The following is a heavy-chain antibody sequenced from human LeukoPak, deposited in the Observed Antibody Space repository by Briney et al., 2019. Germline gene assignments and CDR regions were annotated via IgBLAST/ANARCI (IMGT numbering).Heavy chain of an antibody. J-gene: IGHJ4*02. D-gene: IGHD3-22*01. CDR2: IRYDGNNK. CDR3: AKDGVNYYDSSGYLYYFDY. V-gene: IGHV3-30*02. Sequence: PGGSLRLSCAASGFTFSSSDMHWVRQAPGEGLEWVAFIRYDGNNKYYADSVKGRLTITRDNSKNTLYLQMNSLRAADTAVYYCAKDGVNYYDSSGYLYYFDYWGQGTLVTVSS. CDR1: GFTFSSSD.